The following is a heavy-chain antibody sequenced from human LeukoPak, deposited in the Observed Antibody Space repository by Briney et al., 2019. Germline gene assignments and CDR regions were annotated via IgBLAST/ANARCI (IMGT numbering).Heavy chain of an antibody. CDR3: AKWGDFDVLTGYYVPDF. D-gene: IGHD3-9*01. V-gene: IGHV3-23*01. Sequence: PGGSLRLSCAASGFTFSNYAMSWVRQAPGKGLEWVSAITGSGGNTYYADFVKGRFTISRDNSKNTLYLQMNSLRAEDTAVYYCAKWGDFDVLTGYYVPDFWGQGTLVTVSS. CDR2: ITGSGGNT. CDR1: GFTFSNYA. J-gene: IGHJ4*02.